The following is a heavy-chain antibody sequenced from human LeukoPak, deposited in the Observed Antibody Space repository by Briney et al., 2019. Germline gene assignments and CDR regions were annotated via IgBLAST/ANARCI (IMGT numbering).Heavy chain of an antibody. Sequence: GGSLRLSCAASGFTFSSYGMHWVRQAPGKGLEWVAVISYDGSNKYYADSVKGRFTISRDNSKNTLYLQMNSLGAEDTAVYYCAKDRATMVRGVIIKGLDYWGQGTLVTVSS. V-gene: IGHV3-30*18. CDR2: ISYDGSNK. J-gene: IGHJ4*02. CDR3: AKDRATMVRGVIIKGLDY. CDR1: GFTFSSYG. D-gene: IGHD3-10*01.